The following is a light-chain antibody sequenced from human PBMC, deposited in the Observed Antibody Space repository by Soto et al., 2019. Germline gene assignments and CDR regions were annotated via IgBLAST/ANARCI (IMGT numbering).Light chain of an antibody. J-gene: IGKJ2*01. CDR1: QSVRSN. V-gene: IGKV3-15*01. CDR2: GAS. Sequence: EIVMTQAPGTLSVSPGERATLSCRASQSVRSNLAWYQQKPGQAPRLLIYGASTRATGIPARFSGSGSGTERPLSISSLQSEDVAVYCCQQYNDWPGTFGQGTTLQVK. CDR3: QQYNDWPGT.